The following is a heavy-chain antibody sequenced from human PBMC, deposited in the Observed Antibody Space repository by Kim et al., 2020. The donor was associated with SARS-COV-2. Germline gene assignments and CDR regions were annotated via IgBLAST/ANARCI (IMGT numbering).Heavy chain of an antibody. D-gene: IGHD6-6*01. Sequence: SVKVSCKASGGTFSSYAISWVRQAPGQGLEWMGRIIPILGIANYAQKFQGRVTITADKSTSTAYMELSSLRSEDTAVYYCARVRYSSSPYYYYYYMDVWGKGTTVAVSS. CDR1: GGTFSSYA. CDR3: ARVRYSSSPYYYYYYMDV. V-gene: IGHV1-69*04. CDR2: IIPILGIA. J-gene: IGHJ6*03.